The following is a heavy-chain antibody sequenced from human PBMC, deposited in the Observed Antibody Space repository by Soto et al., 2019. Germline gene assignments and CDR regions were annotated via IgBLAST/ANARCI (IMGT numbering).Heavy chain of an antibody. D-gene: IGHD1-26*01. CDR2: IYYSGST. CDR1: GGSIRSSSYY. Sequence: PSETLSLTCTVSGGSIRSSSYYWGWIRQPPGKGLEWIGNIYYSGSTYYNASLKSRLTISVDTSNNQFSLKVKSVTAADTAVYFCARLSGSYNDRYFDNWGQGTLVTVS. CDR3: ARLSGSYNDRYFDN. J-gene: IGHJ4*02. V-gene: IGHV4-39*01.